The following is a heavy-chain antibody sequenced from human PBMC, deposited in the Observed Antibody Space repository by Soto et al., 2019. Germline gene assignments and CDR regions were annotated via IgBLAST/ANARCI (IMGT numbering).Heavy chain of an antibody. CDR3: ARGLQLVDY. Sequence: QVQLVQSGAEVKKPGSSVKVSCTTSAGAFSSYAISWVRQAPGQGLEWMGGIIPVVGTTNYAQKFQGRVTITADECTSATYMELSSLTSEDTAVYYCARGLQLVDYWGQGTLVTVSS. CDR1: AGAFSSYA. CDR2: IIPVVGTT. J-gene: IGHJ4*02. V-gene: IGHV1-69*01. D-gene: IGHD6-6*01.